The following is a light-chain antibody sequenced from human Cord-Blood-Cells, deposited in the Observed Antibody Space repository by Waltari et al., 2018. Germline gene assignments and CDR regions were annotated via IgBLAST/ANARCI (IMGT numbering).Light chain of an antibody. CDR2: DAS. V-gene: IGKV1-5*01. CDR3: QQYNSYSPT. J-gene: IGKJ1*01. Sequence: DIQMTQSPSTLSSSVGDRVTITCRASQSISSWLAWYQQKPGKAPKLLIYDASNLESGVPSRFSGSGSGTEFTLTISSLQPYDFATYYCQQYNSYSPTFGQGTKVEIK. CDR1: QSISSW.